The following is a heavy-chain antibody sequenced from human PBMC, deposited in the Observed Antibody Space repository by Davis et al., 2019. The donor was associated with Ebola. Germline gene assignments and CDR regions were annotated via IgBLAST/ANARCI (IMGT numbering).Heavy chain of an antibody. CDR3: ATLPGYY. V-gene: IGHV3-21*01. D-gene: IGHD1-26*01. CDR1: GFTFSSYS. J-gene: IGHJ4*02. Sequence: GESLKISCAASGFTFSSYSMNWVRQAPGKGLDWVSSISSSSSYIYYADSVKGRFTISRDNAKNTLYLQMNNLRVEDTAVYYCATLPGYYWGQGTLVTVSS. CDR2: ISSSSSYI.